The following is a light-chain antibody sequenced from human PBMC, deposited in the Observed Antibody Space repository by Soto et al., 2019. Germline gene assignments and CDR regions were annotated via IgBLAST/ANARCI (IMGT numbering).Light chain of an antibody. V-gene: IGLV1-40*01. J-gene: IGLJ2*01. CDR3: QSYDSSLSGFVV. CDR2: GNS. Sequence: QLVLTQPPSVSGAPGQRVTISCTGSSSNIGAGYDVHWYQQLPGTAPKLLIYGNSNRPSGVPDRFSGSKSGTSASLAITGLQAEDEADYYCQSYDSSLSGFVVFGGRTKVTVL. CDR1: SSNIGAGYD.